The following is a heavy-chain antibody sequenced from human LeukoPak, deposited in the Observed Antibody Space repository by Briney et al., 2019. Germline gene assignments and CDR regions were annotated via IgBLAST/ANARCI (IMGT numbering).Heavy chain of an antibody. CDR1: GYSFTSYC. V-gene: IGHV5-51*01. CDR3: GMSGDRVPLQDDVFDV. D-gene: IGHD1-26*01. Sequence: GESLKISCKVSGYSFTSYCIGWVRQLPGKGLEWMGIIYPGDSGPTYSPSFQGQVTISVDKSINTAYLQWSSLQASDTAMYYCGMSGDRVPLQDDVFDVWGQGTMVTVST. CDR2: IYPGDSGP. J-gene: IGHJ3*01.